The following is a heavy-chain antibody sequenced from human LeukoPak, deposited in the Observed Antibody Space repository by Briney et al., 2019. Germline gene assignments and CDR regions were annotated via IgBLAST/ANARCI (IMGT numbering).Heavy chain of an antibody. CDR3: ARELHYYGSGTYAFDI. V-gene: IGHV4-31*03. D-gene: IGHD3-10*01. CDR2: IYYSWST. Sequence: SQTLSLTCTVSGGSLSSGGYYWSWIRQHPGTGLEWIGYIYYSWSTYYNPSLKSRVTISPDTSKNQFSLKLSSVTAADTAVYYCARELHYYGSGTYAFDIWGQGTMVTVSS. J-gene: IGHJ3*02. CDR1: GGSLSSGGYY.